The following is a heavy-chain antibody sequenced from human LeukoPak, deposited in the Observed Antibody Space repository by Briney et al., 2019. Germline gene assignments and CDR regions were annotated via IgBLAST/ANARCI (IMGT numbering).Heavy chain of an antibody. J-gene: IGHJ4*02. CDR3: ARHVARKDDILTGYYFYMDFDY. Sequence: SETLSLTCTVSGGSISSSSYYWGWIRQPPGKGLEWIGSIYYSGSTYYNPSLKSRVTISVDTSKNQFSLKLSSVTAADTAVYYCARHVARKDDILTGYYFYMDFDYWGQGTLVTVSS. CDR2: IYYSGST. D-gene: IGHD3-9*01. V-gene: IGHV4-39*01. CDR1: GGSISSSSYY.